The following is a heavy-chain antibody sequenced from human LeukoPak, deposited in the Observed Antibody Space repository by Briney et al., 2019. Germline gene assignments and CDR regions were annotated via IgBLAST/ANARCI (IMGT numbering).Heavy chain of an antibody. D-gene: IGHD3-10*01. CDR2: INSDGSST. J-gene: IGHJ4*02. V-gene: IGHV3-74*01. Sequence: GGSLRLSCAASGFTFSDYWMHWVRQVPGKGLVWVSRINSDGSSTSYADSVKGRFTISRDNAQNTLYLQMDSLRAEVTAVYYCVRIRLAGLWYSDYWGQGTLVTVSS. CDR3: VRIRLAGLWYSDY. CDR1: GFTFSDYW.